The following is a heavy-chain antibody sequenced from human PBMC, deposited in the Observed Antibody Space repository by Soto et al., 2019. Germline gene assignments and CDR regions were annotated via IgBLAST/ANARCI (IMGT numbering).Heavy chain of an antibody. J-gene: IGHJ4*02. CDR3: AKGGLGSNYRYFDY. CDR2: ISGSGGST. D-gene: IGHD4-4*01. CDR1: GFTFSSYA. V-gene: IGHV3-23*01. Sequence: PGGSLRLSCAASGFTFSSYAMSWVRQAPGKGLEWVSAISGSGGSTYYADSVKGRFTISRDNSKNTLYLQMDSLRAEDTAVYYCAKGGLGSNYRYFDYWGQGTLVNVSS.